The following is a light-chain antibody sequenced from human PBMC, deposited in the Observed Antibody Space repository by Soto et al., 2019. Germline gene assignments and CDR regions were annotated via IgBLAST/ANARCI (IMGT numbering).Light chain of an antibody. CDR1: RSDVGGYNY. Sequence: QSALTQPAAVSGSPGQSITISCTGTRSDVGGYNYVSWYQQHPGKAPKLMIYDVSNRPSGVSNRFSGSKSGNTASLTISGLQAEEEADYYCSSYTSSSTYVFGTGTKLTVL. CDR3: SSYTSSSTYV. CDR2: DVS. J-gene: IGLJ1*01. V-gene: IGLV2-14*01.